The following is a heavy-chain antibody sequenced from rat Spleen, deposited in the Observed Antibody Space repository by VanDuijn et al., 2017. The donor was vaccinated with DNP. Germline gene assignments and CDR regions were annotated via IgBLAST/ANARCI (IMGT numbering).Heavy chain of an antibody. J-gene: IGHJ2*01. CDR3: ATGGSPYYFDY. D-gene: IGHD5-1*01. CDR1: GFTFSDYH. CDR2: IFYDDTRT. Sequence: EVQLVESGGGLVQPGRSLKLSCTASGFTFSDYHMAWVRQAPKQGLEWVATIFYDDTRTYYRDSVKGRFTISRDNAKSTLYLQLDSLRSEDTATYYCATGGSPYYFDYWGQGVMVTVSS. V-gene: IGHV5S10*01.